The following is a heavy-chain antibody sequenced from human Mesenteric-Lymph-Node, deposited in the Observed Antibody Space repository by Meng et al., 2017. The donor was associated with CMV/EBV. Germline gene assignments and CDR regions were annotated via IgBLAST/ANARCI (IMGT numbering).Heavy chain of an antibody. CDR1: GFTVSNNY. CDR3: ARESYCSSTSCYSKYGMDV. D-gene: IGHD2-2*01. Sequence: GESLKISCAASGFTVSNNYMSWVRQAPGKGLEWVSVIYSGGSTYYADSVKGRFTISRDNSKNTLYLQMNSLRAEDTVVYYCARESYCSSTSCYSKYGMDVWGQGTTVTVSS. CDR2: IYSGGST. J-gene: IGHJ6*02. V-gene: IGHV3-53*01.